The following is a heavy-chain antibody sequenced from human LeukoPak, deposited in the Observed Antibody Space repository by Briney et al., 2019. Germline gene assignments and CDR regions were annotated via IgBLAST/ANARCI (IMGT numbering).Heavy chain of an antibody. V-gene: IGHV1-69*13. CDR2: IIPIFGTA. Sequence: SVKVSCKASGGTFSSYAISRVRQAPGQGLEWMGGIIPIFGTANYAQKFQGRVTITADESTSTAYMELSSLRSEDTAVYYCARGIAARRVGDHYYYYGMDVWGQGTTVTVSS. CDR1: GGTFSSYA. CDR3: ARGIAARRVGDHYYYYGMDV. D-gene: IGHD6-6*01. J-gene: IGHJ6*02.